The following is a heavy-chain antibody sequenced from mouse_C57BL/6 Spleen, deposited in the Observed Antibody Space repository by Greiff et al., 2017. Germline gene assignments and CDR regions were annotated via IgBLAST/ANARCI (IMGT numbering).Heavy chain of an antibody. V-gene: IGHV1-39*01. CDR1: GYSFTDYN. CDR2: INPNYGTT. CDR3: ARKDYGSSYDAMDY. D-gene: IGHD1-1*01. J-gene: IGHJ4*01. Sequence: VQLKESGPELVKPGASVKISCKASGYSFTDYNMNWVKQSNGKSLEWIGVINPNYGTTSYNQKFKGKATLTVDQSSSTAYMQLNSLTSEDSAVYYCARKDYGSSYDAMDYWGQGTSVTVSS.